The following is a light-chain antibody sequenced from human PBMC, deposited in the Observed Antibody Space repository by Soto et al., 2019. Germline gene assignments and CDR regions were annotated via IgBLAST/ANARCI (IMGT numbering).Light chain of an antibody. CDR2: ESS. J-gene: IGLJ1*01. Sequence: QSALTQPASVSGSPGQSITISCTGTSSDVGSYKFVSWYQQHPGKAPKLMIYESSKRPSGVSDRFSGSKSGNTASLTISGLQADDEADYFCCSYAGGSNVFGTGTKVTVL. CDR1: SSDVGSYKF. CDR3: CSYAGGSNV. V-gene: IGLV2-23*03.